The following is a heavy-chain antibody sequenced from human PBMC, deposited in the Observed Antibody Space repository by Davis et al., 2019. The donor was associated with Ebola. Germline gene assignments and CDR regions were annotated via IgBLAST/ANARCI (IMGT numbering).Heavy chain of an antibody. V-gene: IGHV3-21*01. Sequence: PGGSLRLSCAASGFTFSSYSMNWVRQAPGKGLEWVSSISSSSSYIYYADSVKGRFTISRDNAKNSLYLQMNSLRAEDTAVYYCARDHMITFGGVIVPSLDYWGQGTLVTVSS. CDR1: GFTFSSYS. CDR3: ARDHMITFGGVIVPSLDY. J-gene: IGHJ4*02. CDR2: ISSSSSYI. D-gene: IGHD3-16*02.